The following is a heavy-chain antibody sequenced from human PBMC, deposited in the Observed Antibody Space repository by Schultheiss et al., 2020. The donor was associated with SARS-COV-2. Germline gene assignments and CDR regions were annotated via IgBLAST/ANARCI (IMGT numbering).Heavy chain of an antibody. J-gene: IGHJ6*02. CDR2: ISYDGSNK. V-gene: IGHV3-30*18. Sequence: GGSLRLSCAASGFTFSSYAMSWVRQAPGKGLEWVAVISYDGSNKYYADSVKGRFTISRDNSKNTLYLQMNSLRAEDTAVYYCAKDASSSWYYYYYGMDVWGQGTTVTVSS. CDR3: AKDASSSWYYYYYGMDV. D-gene: IGHD6-13*01. CDR1: GFTFSSYA.